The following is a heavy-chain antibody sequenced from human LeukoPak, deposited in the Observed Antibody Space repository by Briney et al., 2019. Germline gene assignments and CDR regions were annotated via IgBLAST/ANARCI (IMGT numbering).Heavy chain of an antibody. D-gene: IGHD3-10*01. Sequence: PGGSLRLSCAASGFTFSNYAIHWVRQAPGKGLEYVSAISSNGGSTYYAKSVKGRFTISRDNSKNTVYLQMGSLRAEDMAVYYCARRSYYASGTYFDYWGQGTLVTVSS. V-gene: IGHV3-64*01. J-gene: IGHJ4*02. CDR1: GFTFSNYA. CDR2: ISSNGGST. CDR3: ARRSYYASGTYFDY.